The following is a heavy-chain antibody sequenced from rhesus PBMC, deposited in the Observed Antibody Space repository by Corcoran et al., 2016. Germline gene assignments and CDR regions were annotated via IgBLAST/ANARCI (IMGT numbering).Heavy chain of an antibody. D-gene: IGHD6-31*01. CDR3: ARGGAAARLDWYFDL. V-gene: IGHV4-173*01. J-gene: IGHJ2*01. Sequence: QLQLQESGPGLVKPSETLSLTCAVSGGSISSNSWRRIRQPPGEGLEWIGRISGSGGSTDYNPSLKSRVTISTDTSKNQFSLKLSSVTAADTAVYYCARGGAAARLDWYFDLWGPGTPITISS. CDR1: GGSISSNS. CDR2: ISGSGGST.